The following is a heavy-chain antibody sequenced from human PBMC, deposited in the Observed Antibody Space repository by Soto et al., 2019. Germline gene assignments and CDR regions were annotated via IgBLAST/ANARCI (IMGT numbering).Heavy chain of an antibody. Sequence: PGGSLRLSYAASGFTFSSHGMHWVRQAPGKGLEWVAVIWYDGSNKYYADSVKGRFTISRDNSKNTLYLQMNSLRAEDTAVYYCAREATGYYYYGMDVWGQGTTVTVSS. CDR2: IWYDGSNK. V-gene: IGHV3-33*01. CDR1: GFTFSSHG. J-gene: IGHJ6*02. CDR3: AREATGYYYYGMDV.